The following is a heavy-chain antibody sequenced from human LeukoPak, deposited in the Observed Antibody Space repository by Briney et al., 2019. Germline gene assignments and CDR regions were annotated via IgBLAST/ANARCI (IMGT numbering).Heavy chain of an antibody. J-gene: IGHJ5*02. V-gene: IGHV1-2*02. CDR3: ASLNYYGSGSYYNVTDADP. CDR1: GYTFTGYY. D-gene: IGHD3-10*01. CDR2: INPNSGGT. Sequence: ASVKVSCKASGYTFTGYYMHWVRQAPGQGLEWMGWINPNSGGTNYAQKFQGGVTMTRDTSISTAYMELSRLRSDDTAVYYCASLNYYGSGSYYNVTDADPWGQGTLVTVSS.